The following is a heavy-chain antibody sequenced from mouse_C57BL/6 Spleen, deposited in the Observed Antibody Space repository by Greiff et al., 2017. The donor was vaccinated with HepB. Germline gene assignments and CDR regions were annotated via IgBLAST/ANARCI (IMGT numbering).Heavy chain of an antibody. CDR2: IDPSDSYT. CDR3: ARSLTGNAMDY. J-gene: IGHJ4*01. V-gene: IGHV1-69*01. Sequence: QVQLQQPGAELVMPGASVKLSCKASGYTFTSYWMHWVKQRPGQGLEWIGEIDPSDSYTNYNQKFKGKSTLTVEKSSSTAYMQLSSLTSEDSAVYYCARSLTGNAMDYWGQGTSVTVSS. D-gene: IGHD4-1*01. CDR1: GYTFTSYW.